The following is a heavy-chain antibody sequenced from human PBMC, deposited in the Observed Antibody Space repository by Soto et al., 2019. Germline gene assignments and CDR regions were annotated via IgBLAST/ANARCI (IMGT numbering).Heavy chain of an antibody. V-gene: IGHV4-31*03. J-gene: IGHJ4*02. CDR3: ARGSCTSSSCYGFDY. CDR2: IYYSGSP. D-gene: IGHD2-2*01. CDR1: GGSISSGGYY. Sequence: SETLSLTCTVSGGSISSGGYYWSWIRQHPGRGLEWIGCIYYSGSPSYIPSLNSRVTISVETSKNQFSLRLSSVTAADTAEYYCARGSCTSSSCYGFDYWGQGTLVTVSS.